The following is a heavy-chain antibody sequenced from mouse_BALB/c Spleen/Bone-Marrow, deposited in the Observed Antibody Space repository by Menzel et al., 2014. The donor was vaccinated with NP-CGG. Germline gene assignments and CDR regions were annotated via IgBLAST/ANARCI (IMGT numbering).Heavy chain of an antibody. CDR2: IYPGNGDT. J-gene: IGHJ2*01. V-gene: IGHV1-5*01. CDR1: GYSFTSFW. Sequence: EVKLVESGTVLARPGTSGKMSCKASGYSFTSFWMHWIKPRPGQGLQWIGAIYPGNGDTSYTQNFKGKAKLTAVTSASTAYMELSSLTNEDSAVYYCTRSAARSDYWGQGTTLTVSS. D-gene: IGHD3-1*01. CDR3: TRSAARSDY.